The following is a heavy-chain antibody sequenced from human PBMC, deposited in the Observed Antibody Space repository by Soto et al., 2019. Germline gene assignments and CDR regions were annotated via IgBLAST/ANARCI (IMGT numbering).Heavy chain of an antibody. Sequence: GGSLRLSCAASGFTFSNYAMSWVRQAPGKGLQWVSTVSDSGGSTYYADSVRGRFTISRDNSKNTLNLQMNSLRAEDTAVYYCVKELVGSAWYHFGYWGQGTLVTVSS. V-gene: IGHV3-23*01. CDR2: VSDSGGST. CDR1: GFTFSNYA. CDR3: VKELVGSAWYHFGY. J-gene: IGHJ4*02. D-gene: IGHD6-19*01.